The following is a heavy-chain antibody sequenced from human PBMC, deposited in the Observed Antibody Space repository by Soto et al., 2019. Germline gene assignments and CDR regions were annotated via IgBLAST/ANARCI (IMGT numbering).Heavy chain of an antibody. D-gene: IGHD3-22*01. J-gene: IGHJ3*02. Sequence: GASVKVSCKASGYTFTGYYMHWVRQAPGQGLEWMGGIIPIFGTANYAQKFQGRVTITADKSTSTAYMELSSLRSEDTAVYYCARDRLGYYDSSGYPHAGDAFDIWGQGTMVT. CDR3: ARDRLGYYDSSGYPHAGDAFDI. CDR2: IIPIFGTA. V-gene: IGHV1-69*06. CDR1: GYTFTGYY.